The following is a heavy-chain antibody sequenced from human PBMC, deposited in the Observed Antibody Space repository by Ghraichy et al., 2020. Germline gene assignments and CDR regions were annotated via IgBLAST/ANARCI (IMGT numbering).Heavy chain of an antibody. CDR3: AKERGPTFPYCFDY. CDR1: GFTFDIYD. V-gene: IGHV3-23*01. J-gene: IGHJ4*02. CDR2: ISHRGGDT. Sequence: GGSLRLSCAASGFTFDIYDMTWVRQAPGRGLEWVSTISHRGGDTYYRDSVKGRFTISRDDSKSTLSLQMNNLRAEDTAVYYCAKERGPTFPYCFDYWGRGTLVTVSS. D-gene: IGHD1-1*01.